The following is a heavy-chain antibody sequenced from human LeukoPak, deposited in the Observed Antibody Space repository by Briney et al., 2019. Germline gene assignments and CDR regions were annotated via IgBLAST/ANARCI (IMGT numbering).Heavy chain of an antibody. CDR2: ISGSGGST. CDR1: GFTFGSYA. Sequence: GGSLRLSCAASGFTFGSYAMNWVRQAPGKGLEWVSAISGSGGSTYYADSVKGRFTISRDNSKNTLYLQMNSLRAEDTAVYYCAKGHDSSGYYWDYFDYWGQGTLVTVSS. J-gene: IGHJ4*02. D-gene: IGHD3-22*01. CDR3: AKGHDSSGYYWDYFDY. V-gene: IGHV3-23*01.